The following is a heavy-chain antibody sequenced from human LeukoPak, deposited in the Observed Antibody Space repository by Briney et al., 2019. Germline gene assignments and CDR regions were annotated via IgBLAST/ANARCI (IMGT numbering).Heavy chain of an antibody. CDR1: RYTFTDYD. V-gene: IGHV1-8*01. CDR2: INPSSVYT. J-gene: IGHJ4*02. Sequence: ASVKVSCKASRYTFTDYDINWVRQATGQGLEWIGWINPSSVYTDSAQKFQGRVTMTRDTSTSTAYLELISLSSDHTATYYCVRGAPPYYAGGSGFYGYWGQGTLVTVSS. D-gene: IGHD3-3*01. CDR3: VRGAPPYYAGGSGFYGY.